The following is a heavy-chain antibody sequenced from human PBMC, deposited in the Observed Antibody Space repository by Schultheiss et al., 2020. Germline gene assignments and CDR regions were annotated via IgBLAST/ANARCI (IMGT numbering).Heavy chain of an antibody. J-gene: IGHJ5*02. D-gene: IGHD6-13*01. CDR2: IYYSGST. CDR3: ARLSSSWYANWFDP. Sequence: SETLSLTCTVSGGSISSYYWGWIRQPPGKGLEWIGYIYYSGSTNYNPSLKSRVTISVDTSKNQFSLKLSSVTAADTAVYYCARLSSSWYANWFDPWGQGTLVTVSS. CDR1: GGSISSYY. V-gene: IGHV4-59*08.